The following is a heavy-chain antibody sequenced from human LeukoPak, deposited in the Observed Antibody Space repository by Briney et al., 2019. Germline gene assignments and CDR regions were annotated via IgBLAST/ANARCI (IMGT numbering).Heavy chain of an antibody. CDR3: ARLLVYASGAEAFDY. D-gene: IGHD3-10*01. CDR1: EFSVGSNY. J-gene: IGHJ4*02. CDR2: IYSGGST. V-gene: IGHV3-66*04. Sequence: PGGSLRLSCAASEFSVGSNYMTWVRQAPGKGLEWVSLIYSGGSTYYADSVKGRFTISRDNAKNSLYLQMNRLRAEDTALYYCARLLVYASGAEAFDYWGQGTLVTVSS.